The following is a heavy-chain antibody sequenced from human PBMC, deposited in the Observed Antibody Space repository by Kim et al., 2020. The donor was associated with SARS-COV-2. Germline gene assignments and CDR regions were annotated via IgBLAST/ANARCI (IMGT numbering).Heavy chain of an antibody. CDR2: ISYDGSNK. D-gene: IGHD6-6*01. J-gene: IGHJ4*01. Sequence: GGSLRLSCAASGFTFSSYGMHWVRQAPGKGLEWVAVISYDGSNKYYADSVKGRFTISRDNSKNTLYLQMNSLRAEDTAVYYCAKRKNIAARPGPFDYWG. CDR1: GFTFSSYG. CDR3: AKRKNIAARPGPFDY. V-gene: IGHV3-30*18.